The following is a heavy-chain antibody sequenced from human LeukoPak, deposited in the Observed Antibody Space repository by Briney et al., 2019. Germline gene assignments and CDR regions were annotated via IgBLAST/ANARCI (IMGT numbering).Heavy chain of an antibody. Sequence: GASVKVSCKASGYTFTGYYMHWVRQAPGQGLEWMGWINPNSGGTNYAQKFQGGVTMTRDTSISTAYMELSRLRSDDTAVYYCARVRWELRNYFDYWGQGTLVTVSS. CDR2: INPNSGGT. CDR3: ARVRWELRNYFDY. V-gene: IGHV1-2*02. D-gene: IGHD1-26*01. J-gene: IGHJ4*02. CDR1: GYTFTGYY.